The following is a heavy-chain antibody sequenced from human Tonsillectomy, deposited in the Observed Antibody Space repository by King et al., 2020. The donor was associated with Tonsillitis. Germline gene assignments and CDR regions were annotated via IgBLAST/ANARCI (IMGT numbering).Heavy chain of an antibody. V-gene: IGHV4-34*01. CDR1: GGSFNGYY. D-gene: IGHD3-22*01. Sequence: VQLQQWGAGLLKPSETLSLTCAVYGGSFNGYYWSWIRQPPGKGLEWIGEINHSGSTNYNPSLKSRVTISXDMSKNQFSLKLTSVTAADTAVYYCASLSPXTTLFAFDVWGQGXMVTVSS. CDR2: INHSGST. CDR3: ASLSPXTTLFAFDV. J-gene: IGHJ3*01.